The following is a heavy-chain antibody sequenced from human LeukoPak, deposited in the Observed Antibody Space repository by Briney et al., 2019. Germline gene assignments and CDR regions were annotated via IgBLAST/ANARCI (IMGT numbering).Heavy chain of an antibody. J-gene: IGHJ4*02. D-gene: IGHD1-26*01. CDR2: IYYSGST. V-gene: IGHV4-59*08. CDR3: ARHGGGSSTFGY. CDR1: GGSISSYY. Sequence: PSETLSLTCSVSGGSISSYYWSWIRQPPGKGLEWIGYIYYSGSTNYNPSLESRVTISVDTSKNQFSLKLSSVTAADTAVYYCARHGGGSSTFGYWGQGTLVTVSS.